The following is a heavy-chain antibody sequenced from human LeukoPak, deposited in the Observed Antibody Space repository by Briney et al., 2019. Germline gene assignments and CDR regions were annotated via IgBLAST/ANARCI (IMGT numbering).Heavy chain of an antibody. CDR1: GFDLSTYL. CDR3: ARTTDDTAMSRVDY. V-gene: IGHV3-74*01. J-gene: IGHJ4*02. Sequence: GGSLRLSCAASGFDLSTYLMHWVRQAPGKGLVWVSRINTDGRSTNYADSVKGRFTISRDNAKDTLYLQMNSLRVEDTAVYYCARTTDDTAMSRVDYWGQGTLVTVSS. D-gene: IGHD5-18*01. CDR2: INTDGRST.